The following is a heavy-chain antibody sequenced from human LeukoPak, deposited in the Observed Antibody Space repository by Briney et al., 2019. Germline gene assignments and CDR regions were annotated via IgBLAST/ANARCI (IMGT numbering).Heavy chain of an antibody. CDR3: ARAVGATHIDY. D-gene: IGHD1-26*01. V-gene: IGHV3-66*01. J-gene: IGHJ4*02. CDR1: GFTFSSYE. Sequence: GGSLRLSCAASGFTFSSYEMNWVRQAPGKGLEWVSVIYSGGSTYYADSVKGRFTISRDNSKNTLYLQMNSLRAEDTAVYYCARAVGATHIDYWGQGTLVTVSS. CDR2: IYSGGST.